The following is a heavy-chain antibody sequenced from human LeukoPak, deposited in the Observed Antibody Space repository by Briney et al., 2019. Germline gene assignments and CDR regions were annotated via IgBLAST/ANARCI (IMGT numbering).Heavy chain of an antibody. J-gene: IGHJ4*02. CDR2: IFHTGST. CDR3: AKTGDYQYFAS. Sequence: SETLSLTCAVSGGSISTYFWNWIRQPPGKGLEWIGYIFHTGSTNYNPSLKRRVTISVDTSKNQFSLKPNSVTAADTAVYYCAKTGDYQYFASWGQGTLVTVSS. CDR1: GGSISTYF. D-gene: IGHD4-17*01. V-gene: IGHV4-59*08.